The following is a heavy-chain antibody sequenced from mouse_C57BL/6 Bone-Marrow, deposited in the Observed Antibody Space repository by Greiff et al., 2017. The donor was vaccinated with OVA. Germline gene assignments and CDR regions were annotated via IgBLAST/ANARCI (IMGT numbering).Heavy chain of an antibody. D-gene: IGHD2-2*01. Sequence: VQLQQPGAELVKPGASVKMSCKASGYTFTSYWITWVKQRPGQGLEWIGDIYPGSGSTNYNEKFKSKATLTVDTSSSTAYMQLSSLTSEDSAVYYCARWGYGYDWYFDVWGTGTTVTVSS. V-gene: IGHV1-55*01. CDR3: ARWGYGYDWYFDV. CDR1: GYTFTSYW. J-gene: IGHJ1*03. CDR2: IYPGSGST.